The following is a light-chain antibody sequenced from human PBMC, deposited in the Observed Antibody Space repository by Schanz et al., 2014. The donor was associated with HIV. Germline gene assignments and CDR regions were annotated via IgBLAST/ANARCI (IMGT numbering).Light chain of an antibody. V-gene: IGLV2-14*03. CDR2: GVD. J-gene: IGLJ2*01. Sequence: QSALTQPASVSGSPGQSISISCTGTSSDIGPYNCVSWYQQRPGKAPKLVISGVDYRPSGVSSRFSGSKSGSAASLTISGLQAEDEADYYCSAYTWRTAVVFGGGTKLTVL. CDR1: SSDIGPYNC. CDR3: SAYTWRTAVV.